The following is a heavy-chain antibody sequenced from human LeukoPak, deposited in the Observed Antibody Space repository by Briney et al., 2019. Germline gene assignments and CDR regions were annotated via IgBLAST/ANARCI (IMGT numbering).Heavy chain of an antibody. V-gene: IGHV5-51*01. CDR1: GYSFTSYW. D-gene: IGHD3-10*01. CDR2: IYPGNSDT. J-gene: IGHJ6*03. Sequence: LGESLKISCKGSGYSFTSYWIGWVRQMPGKGLEWMGIIYPGNSDTRYSPSFQGQVTISADKSISTAYLQWSSLKASDTAMYYCARRHTLYYGSGTGYYMDVWGKGTTVTVSS. CDR3: ARRHTLYYGSGTGYYMDV.